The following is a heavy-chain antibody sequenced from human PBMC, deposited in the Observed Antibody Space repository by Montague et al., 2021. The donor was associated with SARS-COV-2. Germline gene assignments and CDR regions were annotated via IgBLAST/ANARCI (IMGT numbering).Heavy chain of an antibody. D-gene: IGHD2/OR15-2a*01. CDR3: ARDEGYGNSPPRYY. J-gene: IGHJ4*02. V-gene: IGHV4-39*07. Sequence: SETLSLTCTVTGGSASSSGHYWGWIRQPPGKGLEWIGRIFYSGGTYYNPSLRSRITMSMDTSKNQILLRMTSVTAADTAVYYCARDEGYGNSPPRYYWGQGTPVAVSS. CDR2: IFYSGGT. CDR1: GGSASSSGHY.